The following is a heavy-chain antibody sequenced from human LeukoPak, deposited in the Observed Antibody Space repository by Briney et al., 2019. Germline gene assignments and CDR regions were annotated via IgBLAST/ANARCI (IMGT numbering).Heavy chain of an antibody. CDR3: ARAGGIGSSGYSSLY. CDR1: GVTFNSYE. Sequence: PGGSLRLSCAGSGVTFNSYEMNWVRQAPGKGLEWVSYISSSGSKIHYADSVKGRLTISRDNAKNSLYLQMNSLRAEDTAVYYCARAGGIGSSGYSSLYWGQGTLVTVSS. CDR2: ISSSGSKI. J-gene: IGHJ4*02. V-gene: IGHV3-48*03. D-gene: IGHD3-22*01.